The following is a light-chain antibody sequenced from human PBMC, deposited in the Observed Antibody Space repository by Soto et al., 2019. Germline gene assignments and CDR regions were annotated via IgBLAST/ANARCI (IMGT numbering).Light chain of an antibody. V-gene: IGKV3-20*01. CDR1: QSISSSY. J-gene: IGKJ5*01. Sequence: EIVLTQSPGTLSLSPGEIATLSFRASQSISSSYLAWYQQKPGQTPRLLIYGASSRATGIPDRFSGSGSETDFTLTVSRLEPEDFAVYYCQQYGSSPPITFGQGTRLEIK. CDR3: QQYGSSPPIT. CDR2: GAS.